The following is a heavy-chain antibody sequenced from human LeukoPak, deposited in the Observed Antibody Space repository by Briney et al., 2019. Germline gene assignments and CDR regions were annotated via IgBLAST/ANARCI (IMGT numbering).Heavy chain of an antibody. J-gene: IGHJ4*02. D-gene: IGHD4-23*01. CDR3: VKDRDGGNFYFDY. CDR2: IRSNGWAT. CDR1: GFTFSSFG. Sequence: PGGSLRLSCAASGFTFSSFGMRWVRQAPGKGLEWVSFIRSNGWATDYANSVKGRLTISRDNSKSTLYVQMNSLRVEDTAVYYCVKDRDGGNFYFDYWGQGVLVTVSS. V-gene: IGHV3-30*02.